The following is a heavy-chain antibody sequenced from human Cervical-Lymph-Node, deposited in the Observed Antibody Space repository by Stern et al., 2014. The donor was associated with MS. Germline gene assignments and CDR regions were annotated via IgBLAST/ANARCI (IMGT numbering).Heavy chain of an antibody. CDR2: ISWDSGSI. J-gene: IGHJ4*02. V-gene: IGHV3-9*01. Sequence: EVQLVESGGGLVQPGRSLTLSCAASGFTFKEHAMHWVRQVPGMGLEWVSGISWDSGSIGYADSVQGRFTISRDNAKNSLDLQMSRLRSEDTAVYYCAKDRYSGYDLGGYFDVWGQGVLVTVSS. CDR1: GFTFKEHA. D-gene: IGHD5-12*01. CDR3: AKDRYSGYDLGGYFDV.